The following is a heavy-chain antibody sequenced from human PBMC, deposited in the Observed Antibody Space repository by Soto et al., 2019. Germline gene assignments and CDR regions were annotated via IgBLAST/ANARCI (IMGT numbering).Heavy chain of an antibody. J-gene: IGHJ6*02. CDR1: GYTFTSYT. CDR3: ARQKGINNYYGMDV. Sequence: ASVKVSCKASGYTFTSYTFSWVRQAPGQGLEWMGWISANNGNIRYAQKLQGRVTMTTDTSTSTVYVEVWSLRSDDTAVYYCARQKGINNYYGMDVWGQGTTVT. D-gene: IGHD3-10*01. CDR2: ISANNGNI. V-gene: IGHV1-18*04.